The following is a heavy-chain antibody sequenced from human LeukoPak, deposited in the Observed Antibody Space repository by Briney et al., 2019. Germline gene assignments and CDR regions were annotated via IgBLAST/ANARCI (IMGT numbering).Heavy chain of an antibody. J-gene: IGHJ4*02. Sequence: GRSLRLSCAASGFTFSSYGMHWVRQAPGQGLECVAVIWYDGSKKYYADSVKGRFTISRDNSKNTLYPQMDTLRAEDTAVYYCARGSMYYYGSRTAGTDYWGQGTLVTVSS. CDR1: GFTFSSYG. V-gene: IGHV3-33*01. CDR3: ARGSMYYYGSRTAGTDY. D-gene: IGHD3-10*01. CDR2: IWYDGSKK.